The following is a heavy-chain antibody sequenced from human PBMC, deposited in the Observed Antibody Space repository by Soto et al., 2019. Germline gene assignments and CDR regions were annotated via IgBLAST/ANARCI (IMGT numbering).Heavy chain of an antibody. Sequence: EVQLVESGGGLVKAGGSLRLFCTASGFTFRNYNMNWVRQAPGKGLEWVSSISTGGAYMFYADSVKGRFTISRDNAQNALFLQIDSQRDEDTAVYYCASDIASPGGDYFDSWGQGTLVTVSS. D-gene: IGHD2-21*01. J-gene: IGHJ4*02. CDR2: ISTGGAYM. CDR3: ASDIASPGGDYFDS. V-gene: IGHV3-21*06. CDR1: GFTFRNYN.